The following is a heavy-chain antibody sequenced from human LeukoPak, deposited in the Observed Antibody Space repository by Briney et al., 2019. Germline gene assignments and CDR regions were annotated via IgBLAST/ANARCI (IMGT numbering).Heavy chain of an antibody. CDR2: ISDDGSGT. J-gene: IGHJ4*02. CDR3: ARDDGFYSDGSFQDY. D-gene: IGHD2/OR15-2a*01. Sequence: PGGSLRLSCAASGFTFSYYWMHWVRQAPGKGLVWVSRISDDGSGTTYADSVKGRFAISRDNAKNTLYLQMNSLRAEDTAVYYCARDDGFYSDGSFQDYWGQGTLVTVSS. CDR1: GFTFSYYW. V-gene: IGHV3-74*01.